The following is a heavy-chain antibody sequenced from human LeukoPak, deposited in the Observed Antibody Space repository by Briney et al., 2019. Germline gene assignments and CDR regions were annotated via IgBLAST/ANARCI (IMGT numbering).Heavy chain of an antibody. Sequence: GASVKVSCKASGYTFPDYGISWVRQAPGQGLEWMGWISADIGNTNYAQNFQGRVTMTTDTSTSTAYMELRSLRSDDTAVYYCARDQQLPKERYYYYGMDVWGQGTTVTVSS. J-gene: IGHJ6*02. CDR2: ISADIGNT. CDR1: GYTFPDYG. V-gene: IGHV1-18*01. CDR3: ARDQQLPKERYYYYGMDV. D-gene: IGHD6-13*01.